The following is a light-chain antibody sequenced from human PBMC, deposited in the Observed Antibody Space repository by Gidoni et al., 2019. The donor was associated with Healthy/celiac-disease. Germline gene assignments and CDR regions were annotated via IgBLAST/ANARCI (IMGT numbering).Light chain of an antibody. J-gene: IGLJ1*01. V-gene: IGLV2-14*03. CDR1: SSDVGGYNY. Sequence: QSALTQPASGSGSPGQSIPISCTGTSSDVGGYNYVSWYQQHPGKAPKLMIYDVSNRPSGVSNRFSGSKSGNTASLTISGLQAEDEADYYCSSYTSSSTLYVFGTGTKVTGL. CDR3: SSYTSSSTLYV. CDR2: DVS.